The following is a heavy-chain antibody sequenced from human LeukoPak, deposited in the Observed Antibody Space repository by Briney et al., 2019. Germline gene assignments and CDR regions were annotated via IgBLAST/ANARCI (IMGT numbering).Heavy chain of an antibody. J-gene: IGHJ4*02. CDR2: IWDNGHNE. Sequence: GGSLRLSCAASGFTFSTYAMHWVRQAPGKGLEWVALIWDNGHNEDYADSVKGRFTISRDNSENTLYLQMNNLRAEDTAVYYCARDYGYSPFDYWGQGTLVAVSS. V-gene: IGHV3-33*01. D-gene: IGHD3-22*01. CDR1: GFTFSTYA. CDR3: ARDYGYSPFDY.